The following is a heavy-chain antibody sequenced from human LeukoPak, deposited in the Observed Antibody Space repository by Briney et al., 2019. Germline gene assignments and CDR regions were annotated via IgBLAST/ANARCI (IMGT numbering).Heavy chain of an antibody. CDR2: MYYSGST. CDR3: ARDHYYNSSGYTFGY. D-gene: IGHD3-22*01. V-gene: IGHV4-59*01. J-gene: IGHJ4*02. CDR1: GGSISGYY. Sequence: SETLSLTCTVSGGSISGYYWSWIRQPPGKGLEWIGYMYYSGSTKYNPSLKSRVTISVDTSKNQFSLKLSSVTAADTAVCYCARDHYYNSSGYTFGYWGQGTLVTVSS.